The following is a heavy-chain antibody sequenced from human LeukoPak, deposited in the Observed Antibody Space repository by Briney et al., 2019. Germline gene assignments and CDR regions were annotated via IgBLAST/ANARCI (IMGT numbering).Heavy chain of an antibody. J-gene: IGHJ3*01. D-gene: IGHD3-10*01. V-gene: IGHV1-18*01. CDR2: ISAYKGNT. CDR1: GYTFISYG. Sequence: ASVKVSCKASGYTFISYGISWVRQAPGQGLEWMGWISAYKGNTYYAQKLQGRVTMTTDTSTSTAYMELRSLRSDDTAIYYCARDLYYYGSGSYYDVFDVWGQGTMVTVSS. CDR3: ARDLYYYGSGSYYDVFDV.